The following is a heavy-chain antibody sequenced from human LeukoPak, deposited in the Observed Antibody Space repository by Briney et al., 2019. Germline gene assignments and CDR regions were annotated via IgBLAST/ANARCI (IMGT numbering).Heavy chain of an antibody. J-gene: IGHJ5*02. V-gene: IGHV4-34*01. Sequence: PSETLSLTCAVYGESFSGYYWSWIRQPPGKGLEWIGEINHSGSTNYNPSLKSRVTISVDTSKNQFSLKLSSVTAADTAVYYCARKEDCSSTSCYKARANWFDPWGQGTLVTVSS. CDR2: INHSGST. D-gene: IGHD2-2*02. CDR1: GESFSGYY. CDR3: ARKEDCSSTSCYKARANWFDP.